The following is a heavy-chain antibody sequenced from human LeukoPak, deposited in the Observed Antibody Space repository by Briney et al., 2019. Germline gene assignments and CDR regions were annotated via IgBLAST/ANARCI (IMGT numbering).Heavy chain of an antibody. CDR3: ARGFSRQWLVQGWFDP. CDR1: GGSFSGYY. V-gene: IGHV4-34*01. J-gene: IGHJ5*02. Sequence: SETLSLTCAVYGGSFSGYYWGWIRQPPGKGLEWIGEINHSGSTNYNPSLKSRVTISGDTSKNQFSLKLSSVTAADTAVYYCARGFSRQWLVQGWFDPWGQGTLVTVSS. CDR2: INHSGST. D-gene: IGHD6-19*01.